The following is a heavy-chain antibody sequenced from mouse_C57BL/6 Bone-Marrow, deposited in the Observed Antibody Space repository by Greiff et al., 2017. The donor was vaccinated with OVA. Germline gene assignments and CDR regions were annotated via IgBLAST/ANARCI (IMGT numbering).Heavy chain of an antibody. D-gene: IGHD4-1*01. CDR3: VRNWDRDWYFDV. CDR1: GFSFNTYA. Sequence: EVQLVESGGGLVQPKGSLKLSCAASGFSFNTYAMNWVRQAPGKGLEWVARIRSKSNNYATYYADSVKDRFTISRDDSESMLYLQMNNLKTEDTAMYYCVRNWDRDWYFDVWGTGTTVTVSS. CDR2: IRSKSNNYAT. J-gene: IGHJ1*03. V-gene: IGHV10-1*01.